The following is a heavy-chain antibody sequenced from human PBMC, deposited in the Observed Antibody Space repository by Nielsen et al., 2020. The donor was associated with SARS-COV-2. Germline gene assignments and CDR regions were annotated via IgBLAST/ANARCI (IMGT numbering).Heavy chain of an antibody. J-gene: IGHJ3*02. CDR1: GYSFTSYW. CDR3: ASPGITGTTDTFDI. V-gene: IGHV5-51*01. CDR2: IYPGDSDT. D-gene: IGHD1-14*01. Sequence: GGSLRLSCKGSGYSFTSYWIGWVRQMPGKGLEWMGIIYPGDSDTRYSPSFHGQVTISADKSIRTAYLQWSSLKASDTAMYYCASPGITGTTDTFDIWGQGTMVTVSS.